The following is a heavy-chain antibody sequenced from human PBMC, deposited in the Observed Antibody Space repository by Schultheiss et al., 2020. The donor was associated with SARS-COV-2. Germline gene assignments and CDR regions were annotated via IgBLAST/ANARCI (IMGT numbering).Heavy chain of an antibody. CDR2: ISAYNGNT. CDR1: GNIFTSNS. Sequence: ASVKVSCKASGNIFTSNSFTWVRQAPGQGLEWMGWISAYNGNTNYAQKVQGRLTMTTNASTSTGYMELRSLRSDDTAVYYCATWGASGGLRYGFYDSWGQGTLITVSS. CDR3: ATWGASGGLRYGFYDS. V-gene: IGHV1-18*01. J-gene: IGHJ4*02. D-gene: IGHD5-18*01.